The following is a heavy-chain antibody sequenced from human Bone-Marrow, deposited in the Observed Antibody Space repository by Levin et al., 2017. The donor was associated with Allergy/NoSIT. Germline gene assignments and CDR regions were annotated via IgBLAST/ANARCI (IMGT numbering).Heavy chain of an antibody. CDR3: ETIYGSGGTCYHDAFDI. J-gene: IGHJ3*02. CDR1: GYTITNSP. V-gene: IGHV1-3*01. CDR2: INADNHNT. Sequence: GESLKISCKASGYTITNSPIHWVRRAPGQSLEWVGRINADNHNTKYSENLQGRVTITRDTTVRTVYMEMSRLRTEDTAVYYCETIYGSGGTCYHDAFDIWGQGTLVTVSS. D-gene: IGHD2-15*01.